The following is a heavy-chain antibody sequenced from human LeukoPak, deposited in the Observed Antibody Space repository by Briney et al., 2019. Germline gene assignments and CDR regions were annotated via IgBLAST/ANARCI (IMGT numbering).Heavy chain of an antibody. D-gene: IGHD4-17*01. CDR3: ARGREGDYGSIY. J-gene: IGHJ4*02. CDR2: INPNSGGT. CDR1: GYTFTGYY. Sequence: ASVKVSCTASGYTFTGYYMHWVRQAPGQGLEWMGRINPNSGGTNYAQKFQGRVTMTRETSISTAYMELSRLRSDDTAVYYCARGREGDYGSIYWGQGTLVTVSS. V-gene: IGHV1-2*06.